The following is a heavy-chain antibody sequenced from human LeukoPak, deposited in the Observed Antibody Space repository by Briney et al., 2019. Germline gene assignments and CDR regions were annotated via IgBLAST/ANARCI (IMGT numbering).Heavy chain of an antibody. D-gene: IGHD5-18*01. CDR3: ARFWGHVDTAMVSYGWFDP. CDR1: GDSISSYY. V-gene: IGHV4-4*09. J-gene: IGHJ5*02. Sequence: SETLSLTCTVSGDSISSYYWSWIRQPPGKGLEWIGYIYTSGSTNYSPSLKSRVTISVDTSKNQFSLKLSSVTAADTAVYYCARFWGHVDTAMVSYGWFDPWGQGTLVTVSS. CDR2: IYTSGST.